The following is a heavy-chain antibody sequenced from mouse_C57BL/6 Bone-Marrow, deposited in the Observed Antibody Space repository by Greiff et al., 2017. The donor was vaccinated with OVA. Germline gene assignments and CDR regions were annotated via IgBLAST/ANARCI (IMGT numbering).Heavy chain of an antibody. CDR3: TTRARWLLHAY. CDR1: GFNIKDYY. CDR2: IDPEDGDT. J-gene: IGHJ3*01. Sequence: VQLKQSGAELVRPGASVKLSCTASGFNIKDYYMHWVKQRPEQGLEWIGRIDPEDGDTEYAPKFQGKATMTADTSSNTAYLQLSSLTSEDTAVYYCTTRARWLLHAYWGQGTLVTVSA. D-gene: IGHD2-3*01. V-gene: IGHV14-1*01.